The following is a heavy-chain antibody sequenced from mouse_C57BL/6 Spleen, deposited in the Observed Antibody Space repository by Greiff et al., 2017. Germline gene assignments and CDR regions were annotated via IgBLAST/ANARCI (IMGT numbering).Heavy chain of an antibody. CDR3: ARGEGYDGRYYAMDY. J-gene: IGHJ4*01. Sequence: VLLQQSGAELVRPGTSVKVSCKASRYAFTNYLIAWVKQRPGQGLEWIGVINPGSGGTNYNEKFKGKAILTADKSTSTAYMQLSSLTSEDSAVYCCARGEGYDGRYYAMDYWGQGTSVTVSS. CDR2: INPGSGGT. D-gene: IGHD2-2*01. CDR1: RYAFTNYL. V-gene: IGHV1-54*01.